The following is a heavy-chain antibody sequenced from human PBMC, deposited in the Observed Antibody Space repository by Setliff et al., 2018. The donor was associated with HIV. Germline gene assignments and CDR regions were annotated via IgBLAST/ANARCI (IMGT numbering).Heavy chain of an antibody. CDR3: ARSRAAGFDY. Sequence: GESLKISCAASGFTFSSYAMSWVRQAPGKGLEWVSVISGSGGTTYYADSVKGRFTISRDNAKNSLYLQMNSLRAEDTAVYYCARSRAAGFDYWGQGTLVTVSS. D-gene: IGHD6-13*01. J-gene: IGHJ4*02. CDR1: GFTFSSYA. CDR2: ISGSGGTT. V-gene: IGHV3-23*01.